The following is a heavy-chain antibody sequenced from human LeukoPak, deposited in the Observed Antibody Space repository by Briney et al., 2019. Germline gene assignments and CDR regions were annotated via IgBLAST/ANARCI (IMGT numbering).Heavy chain of an antibody. D-gene: IGHD6-13*01. J-gene: IGHJ4*02. CDR3: ARHSTGIAAAGTGVFDY. V-gene: IGHV4-34*01. CDR2: INHSGST. CDR1: GGSFSGYY. Sequence: SETLSLTCAVYGGSFSGYYWSWIRQPPGKGLEWIGEINHSGSTNYNPSLKSRVTISVDTSKNQFSLKLSSVTAADTAVYYCARHSTGIAAAGTGVFDYWGQGTLVTVSS.